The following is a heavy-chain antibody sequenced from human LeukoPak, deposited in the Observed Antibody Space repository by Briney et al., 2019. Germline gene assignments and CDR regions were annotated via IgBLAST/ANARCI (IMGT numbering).Heavy chain of an antibody. CDR2: IYYRGST. CDR3: ARSHYDILTGYYSPIEGWFDP. V-gene: IGHV4-59*01. J-gene: IGHJ5*02. Sequence: SETLSLTCTVSGGSISSYYWSWIRQPPGKGLEWIGYIYYRGSTNYNPSLKSRVTISVDTSKNQFSLKLSSVTAADTAVYYCARSHYDILTGYYSPIEGWFDPWGQGTLVTVSS. D-gene: IGHD3-9*01. CDR1: GGSISSYY.